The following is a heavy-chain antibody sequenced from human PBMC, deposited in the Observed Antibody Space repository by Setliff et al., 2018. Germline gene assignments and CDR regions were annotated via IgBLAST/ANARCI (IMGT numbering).Heavy chain of an antibody. Sequence: ASVKVSCKISGGPFRSYAINWVRQAPGQGLEWMGFIYTDNGNTKYSKDFQDRVAITRDTSASTAYMGMRSLTSDDTAVYYCARDEIRPITPDYWGQGTLVTVSS. CDR2: IYTDNGNT. D-gene: IGHD1-20*01. J-gene: IGHJ4*02. CDR1: GGPFRSYA. CDR3: ARDEIRPITPDY. V-gene: IGHV1-3*04.